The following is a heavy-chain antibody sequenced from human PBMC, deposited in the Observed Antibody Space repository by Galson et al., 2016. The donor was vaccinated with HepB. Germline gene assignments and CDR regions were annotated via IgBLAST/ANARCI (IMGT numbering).Heavy chain of an antibody. CDR3: ARLPRQHLVGPDY. CDR1: GFTFSDYS. J-gene: IGHJ4*02. V-gene: IGHV3-48*04. Sequence: SLRLSCAASGFTFSDYSMNWVRQAPGKGLQWLSFISSGTFPISYADSVKGRFTISRDNGQKSLYLQMNSLRAEDTAVYYRARLPRQHLVGPDYWGQGTMVTVSS. CDR2: ISSGTFPI. D-gene: IGHD6-13*01.